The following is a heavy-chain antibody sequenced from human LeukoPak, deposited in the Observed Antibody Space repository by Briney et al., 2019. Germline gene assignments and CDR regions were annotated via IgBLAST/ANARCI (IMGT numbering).Heavy chain of an antibody. V-gene: IGHV7-4-1*02. CDR1: GYTFTSYA. D-gene: IGHD3-22*01. CDR2: INTNTGNP. J-gene: IGHJ4*02. CDR3: ARGDHLYYYDSSGYPTVLFDY. Sequence: ASVKVSCKASGYTFTSYAMNWVRQAPGQGLEWMGWINTNTGNPTYAQGFTGRFVFSLDTSVSTAYLQISSLKAEDTAVYYCARGDHLYYYDSSGYPTVLFDYWGQGTLVTVSS.